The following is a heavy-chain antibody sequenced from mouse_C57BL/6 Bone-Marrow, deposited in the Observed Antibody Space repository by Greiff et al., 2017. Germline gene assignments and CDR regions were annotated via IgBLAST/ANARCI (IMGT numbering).Heavy chain of an antibody. CDR2: ISNLAYSI. CDR3: ARHSYYDYDDYYAMDY. D-gene: IGHD2-4*01. CDR1: GFTFSDYG. V-gene: IGHV5-15*01. Sequence: EVKLVESGGGLVQPGGSLKLSCAASGFTFSDYGMAWVRQAPRKGPEWVAFISNLAYSIYYADTVTGRFTISRENAKNTLYLEMSSLRSEDTAMYYCARHSYYDYDDYYAMDYWGQGTSVTVSS. J-gene: IGHJ4*01.